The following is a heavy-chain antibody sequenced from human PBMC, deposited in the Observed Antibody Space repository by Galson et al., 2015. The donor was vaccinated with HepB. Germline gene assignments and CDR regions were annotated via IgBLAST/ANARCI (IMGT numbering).Heavy chain of an antibody. J-gene: IGHJ4*02. D-gene: IGHD6-19*01. CDR3: AREYSGWSLSY. V-gene: IGHV3-33*08. Sequence: SLRLSCAASGFTFSSYGMHWVRQAPGKGLEWVAVIWYDGSNKYYADSVKGRFTISRDNSKNTLYLQMNSLRAEDTAVYYCAREYSGWSLSYWGQGTLVTVSS. CDR1: GFTFSSYG. CDR2: IWYDGSNK.